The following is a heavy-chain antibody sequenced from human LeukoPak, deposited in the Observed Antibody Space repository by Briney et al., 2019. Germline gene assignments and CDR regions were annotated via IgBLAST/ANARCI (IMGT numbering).Heavy chain of an antibody. J-gene: IGHJ3*02. Sequence: SSQTLSLTCAVSGGSISSGGYSWSWIRQPPGKGLEWIGYIYHSGSTYYNPSLKSRVTISVDGSKNQFSLKLSSVTAADTAVYYCARDRDDYGDSRGAFDIWGQGTMVTVSS. D-gene: IGHD4-17*01. CDR3: ARDRDDYGDSRGAFDI. CDR1: GGSISSGGYS. CDR2: IYHSGST. V-gene: IGHV4-30-2*01.